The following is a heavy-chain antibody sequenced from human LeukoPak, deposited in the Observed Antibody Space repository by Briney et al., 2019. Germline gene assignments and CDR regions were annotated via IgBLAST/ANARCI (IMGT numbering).Heavy chain of an antibody. V-gene: IGHV1-2*02. CDR2: INPNSGGT. J-gene: IGHJ4*02. Sequence: ASVKVSCKASGYTFTGYYMHWVRQAPGQGLEWMGWINPNSGGTNYAQKFQGRVTMTRDTSISTAYMELSRLRSDDTAVYYCARYSSGWYYFGYWGQGTLVTVSS. CDR1: GYTFTGYY. D-gene: IGHD6-19*01. CDR3: ARYSSGWYYFGY.